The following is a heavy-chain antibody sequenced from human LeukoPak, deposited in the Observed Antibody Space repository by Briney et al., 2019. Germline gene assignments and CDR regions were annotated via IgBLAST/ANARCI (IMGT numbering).Heavy chain of an antibody. J-gene: IGHJ3*02. CDR1: GFTFGDYA. D-gene: IGHD3-3*01. CDR2: IRSKVYGGTT. V-gene: IGHV3-49*04. Sequence: GGSLRLSCTASGFTFGDYAMSWVRQAPGRGLEWVGFIRSKVYGGTTEYAASVKVRFTISRDDSKSIAYLQMTSLKTEDAGVYYCTRFTIVGVVDAFDIWGQGTMVTVSS. CDR3: TRFTIVGVVDAFDI.